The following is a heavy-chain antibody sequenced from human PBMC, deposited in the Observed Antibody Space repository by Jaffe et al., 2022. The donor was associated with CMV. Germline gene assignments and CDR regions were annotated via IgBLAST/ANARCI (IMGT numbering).Heavy chain of an antibody. CDR3: ARDPFVRLGESSPSDS. CDR2: IWYDGINT. Sequence: QVQLVESGGGVVQPGRSLRLSCAASGFSLSNSGIHWVRQAPGKGLEWLAVIWYDGINTYYADSVKGRFTISRDISKNMVFLQMKNVRPEDSALYYCARDPFVRLGESSPSDSWGQGTLVTVSS. D-gene: IGHD3-16*02. J-gene: IGHJ4*02. CDR1: GFSLSNSG. V-gene: IGHV3-33*08.